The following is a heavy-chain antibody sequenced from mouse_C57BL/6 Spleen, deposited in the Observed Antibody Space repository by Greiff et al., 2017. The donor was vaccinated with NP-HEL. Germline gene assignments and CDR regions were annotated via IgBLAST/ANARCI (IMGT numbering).Heavy chain of an antibody. CDR3: ARDYGSSYPFAY. Sequence: EVQLQQSGPVLVKPGASVKMSCKASGYTFTDYYMNWVKQSHGKSLEWIGVINPYNGGTSYNQKFKGKATLTVDKSSSTAYMELNSLTSEDSAVYYCARDYGSSYPFAYWGQGTLVTVSA. V-gene: IGHV1-19*01. J-gene: IGHJ3*01. CDR2: INPYNGGT. CDR1: GYTFTDYY. D-gene: IGHD1-1*01.